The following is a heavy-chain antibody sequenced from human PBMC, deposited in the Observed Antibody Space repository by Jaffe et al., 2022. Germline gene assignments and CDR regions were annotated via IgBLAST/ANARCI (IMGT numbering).Heavy chain of an antibody. D-gene: IGHD2-21*01. Sequence: QVQLQQWGAGLLKPSETLSLTCAVYGGSFSGYYWSWIRQPPGKGLEWIGEINHSGSTNYNPSLKSRVTISVDTSKNQFSLKLSSVTAADTAVYYCARGLAYCGGDCYSNYFDYWGQGTLVTVSS. CDR2: INHSGST. V-gene: IGHV4-34*01. CDR1: GGSFSGYY. CDR3: ARGLAYCGGDCYSNYFDY. J-gene: IGHJ4*02.